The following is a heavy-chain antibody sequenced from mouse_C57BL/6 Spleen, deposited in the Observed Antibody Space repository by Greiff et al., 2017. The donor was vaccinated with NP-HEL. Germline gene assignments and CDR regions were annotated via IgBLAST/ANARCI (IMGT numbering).Heavy chain of an antibody. CDR3: ARIYDGYYGWYFDV. D-gene: IGHD2-3*01. V-gene: IGHV5-12*01. CDR2: ISNGGGST. Sequence: EVKLVESGGGLVQPGGSLKLSCAASGFTFSDYYMYWVRQTPEKRLEWVAYISNGGGSTYYPDTVKGRFTISRDTAKNTLYLQMSRLKSEDTAMYYCARIYDGYYGWYFDVWGTGTTVTVSS. CDR1: GFTFSDYY. J-gene: IGHJ1*03.